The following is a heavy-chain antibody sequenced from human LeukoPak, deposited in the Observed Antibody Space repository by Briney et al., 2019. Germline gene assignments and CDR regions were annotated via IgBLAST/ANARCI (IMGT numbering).Heavy chain of an antibody. V-gene: IGHV4-34*01. CDR2: INHSGST. CDR3: ARGRWLTVTKWFDP. CDR1: GGSFSGYY. Sequence: TSETLSLTSAVYGGSFSGYYWSWIRQPPGKGLEWIGEINHSGSTNYNPSLKSRVTISVDTSKNQFSLKLSSVTAADTAVYHCARGRWLTVTKWFDPWGQGTLVTVSS. D-gene: IGHD4-17*01. J-gene: IGHJ5*02.